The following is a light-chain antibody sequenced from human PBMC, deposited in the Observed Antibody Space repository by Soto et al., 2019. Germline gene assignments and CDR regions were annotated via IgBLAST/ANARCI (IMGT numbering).Light chain of an antibody. CDR1: QDIRSD. J-gene: IGKJ1*01. CDR2: AAS. CDR3: LQDYNYPRT. Sequence: AIQMTQSPSSLSASVGDTVTITCRASQDIRSDLGWYQQKPGTVPKLLIYAASSLHSGVPSRFSGGGSVTDFTLTINSLQPEDSATYYCLQDYNYPRTFGQGTKVEVK. V-gene: IGKV1-6*01.